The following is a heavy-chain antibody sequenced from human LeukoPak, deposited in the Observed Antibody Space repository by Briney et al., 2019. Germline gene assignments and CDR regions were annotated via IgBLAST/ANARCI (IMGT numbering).Heavy chain of an antibody. CDR1: GDSVSSNSAA. D-gene: IGHD3-22*01. CDR2: TYYRSKWYN. J-gene: IGHJ4*02. Sequence: SQTLSLTCAISGDSVSSNSAAWNWIRQSPSRGLEWLGRTYYRSKWYNDYAVSVKSRITINPDTSKNQFFLQLNSVTPEDTAVYYCARASHQYYYDSSGYYYFDYWGQGALVTVSS. V-gene: IGHV6-1*01. CDR3: ARASHQYYYDSSGYYYFDY.